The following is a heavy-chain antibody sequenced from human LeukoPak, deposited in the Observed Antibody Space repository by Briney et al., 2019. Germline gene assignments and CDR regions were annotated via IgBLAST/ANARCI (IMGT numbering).Heavy chain of an antibody. CDR1: GGSFSGYY. J-gene: IGHJ6*02. D-gene: IGHD4-17*01. V-gene: IGHV4-34*01. CDR3: ARVNSFDYGDYYYGMDV. CDR2: TNHSGST. Sequence: SETLSLTCAVYGGSFSGYYWSWIRQPPGKGLEWIGETNHSGSTNYNPSLKSRVTISVDTSKSQFSLKLSSVTAADTAVYYCARVNSFDYGDYYYGMDVWGQGTTVTVSS.